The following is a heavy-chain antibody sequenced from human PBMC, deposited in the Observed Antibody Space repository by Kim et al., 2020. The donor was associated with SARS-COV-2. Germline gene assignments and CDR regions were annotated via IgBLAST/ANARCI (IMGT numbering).Heavy chain of an antibody. Sequence: ASVKVSCKVSGYTLTELSMHWVRQAPGKGLEWMGGFDPEDGETIYAQKFQGRVTMTEDTSTDTAYMELSSLRSEDTAVYYCATGFLDLPAAVHKTDAFDIWGQGTMVTVSS. CDR3: ATGFLDLPAAVHKTDAFDI. J-gene: IGHJ3*02. V-gene: IGHV1-24*01. CDR1: GYTLTELS. D-gene: IGHD6-13*01. CDR2: FDPEDGET.